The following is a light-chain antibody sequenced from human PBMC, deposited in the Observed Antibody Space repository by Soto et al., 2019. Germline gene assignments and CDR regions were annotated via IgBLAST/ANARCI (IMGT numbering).Light chain of an antibody. CDR1: LGIRDD. Sequence: DIQMTQSPSSLSASVGDKVTITCRASLGIRDDLSWYQQRPGNAPKRLIYSASSLQSGVPSRFSGSGSGTEFTLTISSLQPDDFATYYCQQYSTYPLTFGGGTKVDIK. CDR2: SAS. CDR3: QQYSTYPLT. J-gene: IGKJ4*01. V-gene: IGKV1-17*01.